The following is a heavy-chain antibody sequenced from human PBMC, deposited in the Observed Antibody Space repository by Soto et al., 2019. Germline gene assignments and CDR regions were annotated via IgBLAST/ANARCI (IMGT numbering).Heavy chain of an antibody. CDR1: GGTFSSYA. CDR3: ARAGVAVAGTYYFDY. V-gene: IGHV1-69*13. D-gene: IGHD6-19*01. CDR2: IIPIFGTA. Sequence: GASVKVSCKASGGTFSSYAISWVRQAPGQGLEWMGGIIPIFGTANHAQKFQGRVTITADESTSTAYMELSSLRSEDTAVYYCARAGVAVAGTYYFDYWGQGTLVTVSS. J-gene: IGHJ4*02.